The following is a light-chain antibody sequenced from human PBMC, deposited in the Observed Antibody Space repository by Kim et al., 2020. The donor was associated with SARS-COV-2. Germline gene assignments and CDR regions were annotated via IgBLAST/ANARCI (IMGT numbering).Light chain of an antibody. Sequence: SPRERATLSCRASQSVSSSYLAWYQQKPGQAPRLLIYGASSSATGIPDRFSGSGSGTDFTLTISRLEPEDFAVYYCQQYGSSPPDTFGQGTKLEI. V-gene: IGKV3-20*01. CDR2: GAS. CDR1: QSVSSSY. CDR3: QQYGSSPPDT. J-gene: IGKJ2*01.